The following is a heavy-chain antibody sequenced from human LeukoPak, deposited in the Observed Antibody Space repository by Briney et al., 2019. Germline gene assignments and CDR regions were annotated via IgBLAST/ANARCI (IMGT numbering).Heavy chain of an antibody. CDR2: IYYSGSI. Sequence: SETLSLTCTVSGGSISSSSYYWGWIRQPPGKGLEWIGSIYYSGSIYYNPSLKSRVTISVDTSKNQFSLKLSSVTAADTAVYYCARVNTSSWYYFDYWGQGTLVTVSS. D-gene: IGHD6-13*01. V-gene: IGHV4-39*07. CDR3: ARVNTSSWYYFDY. CDR1: GGSISSSSYY. J-gene: IGHJ4*02.